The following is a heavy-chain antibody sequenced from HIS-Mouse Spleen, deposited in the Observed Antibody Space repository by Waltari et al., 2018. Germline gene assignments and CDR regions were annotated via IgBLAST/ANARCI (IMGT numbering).Heavy chain of an antibody. CDR2: ISGSGGST. CDR1: GFTFSSYA. CDR3: AQNYYGSGSYYY. D-gene: IGHD3-10*01. J-gene: IGHJ4*02. Sequence: EVQLLESGGGLVPPGGSLSLFCSASGFTFSSYAMSWVRQAPGKGLEWVSAISGSGGSTYYADSVKGRFTISRDNSKNTLYLQMNSLRAEDTAVYYCAQNYYGSGSYYYWGQGTLVTVSS. V-gene: IGHV3-23*01.